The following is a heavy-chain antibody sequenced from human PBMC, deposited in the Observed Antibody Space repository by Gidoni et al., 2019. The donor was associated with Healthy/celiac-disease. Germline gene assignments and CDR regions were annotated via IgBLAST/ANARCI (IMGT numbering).Heavy chain of an antibody. CDR2: IWYDGSNK. Sequence: QVQLVESGGGVVQPGRSLSLPCSASGLTFRSYGMHWVGQAPGKGLEWVAVIWYDGSNKYYADSVKGRFTISRDNSKNTLYLQMNSLRAEDTAVYYCARDRSSGSEDGMDVWGQGTTVTVSS. J-gene: IGHJ6*02. CDR1: GLTFRSYG. CDR3: ARDRSSGSEDGMDV. D-gene: IGHD6-19*01. V-gene: IGHV3-33*01.